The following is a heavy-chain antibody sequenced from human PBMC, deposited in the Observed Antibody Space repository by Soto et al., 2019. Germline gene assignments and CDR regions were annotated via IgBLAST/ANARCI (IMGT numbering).Heavy chain of an antibody. CDR3: ARPTYYYGSGSYWDSYYYYGMDV. CDR2: IDPSDSYT. Sequence: PGESLKISCKGSGYSFTSYWISWVRQMPGKGLEWMGRIDPSDSYTNYSPSFQGHVTISADKSISTAYLQWSSLKASDTAMYYCARPTYYYGSGSYWDSYYYYGMDVWGQGTTVTVSS. J-gene: IGHJ6*02. CDR1: GYSFTSYW. D-gene: IGHD3-10*01. V-gene: IGHV5-10-1*01.